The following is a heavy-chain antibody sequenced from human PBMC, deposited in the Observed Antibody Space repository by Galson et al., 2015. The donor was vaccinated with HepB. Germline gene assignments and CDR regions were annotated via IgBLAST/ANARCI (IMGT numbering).Heavy chain of an antibody. CDR1: GFSLSTSGVG. V-gene: IGHV2-5*01. J-gene: IGHJ4*02. CDR2: IYWNDDK. D-gene: IGHD3-3*01. Sequence: PALVKPTQTLTLTCTFSGFSLSTSGVGVGWIRQPPGKALEWLALIYWNDDKRYSPSLKSRLTITKDTSKNQVVLTMTNMDPVDTAAYYCAHSATITIFGVVDPYFDYWGQGTLVTVSS. CDR3: AHSATITIFGVVDPYFDY.